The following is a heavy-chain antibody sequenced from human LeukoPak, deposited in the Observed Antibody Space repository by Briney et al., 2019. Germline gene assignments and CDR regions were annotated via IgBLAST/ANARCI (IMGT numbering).Heavy chain of an antibody. CDR3: AKDHSSGWYGGYYFDY. Sequence: PGGSLRLSCAASGFTFSSYGMHWVRQAPGKGLEWVAVISYDGSNKYYADSVKGRFTISRDNSKNTLYLQMNSLRAEDTAVYYCAKDHSSGWYGGYYFDYWGQGTLVTVSS. CDR1: GFTFSSYG. CDR2: ISYDGSNK. V-gene: IGHV3-30*18. D-gene: IGHD6-19*01. J-gene: IGHJ4*02.